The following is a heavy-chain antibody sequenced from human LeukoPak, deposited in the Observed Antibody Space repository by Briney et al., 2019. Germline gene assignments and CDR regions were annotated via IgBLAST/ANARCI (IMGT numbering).Heavy chain of an antibody. CDR2: IYPRDGST. J-gene: IGHJ4*02. CDR3: ARDQEGFDY. V-gene: IGHV1-46*01. Sequence: ASVKVSCKASGYTFTSNYIHWVRQAPGRGLEWLGMIYPRDGSTSYAQKFQGRVTVTRDTSTSTVHMELSGLRSEDTAVYYCARDQEGFDYWGQGTLVTVSS. CDR1: GYTFTSNY.